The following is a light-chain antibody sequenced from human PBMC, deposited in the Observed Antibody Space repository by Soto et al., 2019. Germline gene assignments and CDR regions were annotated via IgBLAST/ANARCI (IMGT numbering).Light chain of an antibody. V-gene: IGKV1-5*01. CDR3: QRYATYSPT. CDR2: DAS. CDR1: QSINNW. Sequence: DIQMTQSPSTLSASVVDRVTITCLASQSINNWLAWYQLKPGKAPKLLIYDASTLQSGVPSSFSGSGSGTEFTLTISSLQPDDFATYYCQRYATYSPTFGQGTKVDIK. J-gene: IGKJ1*01.